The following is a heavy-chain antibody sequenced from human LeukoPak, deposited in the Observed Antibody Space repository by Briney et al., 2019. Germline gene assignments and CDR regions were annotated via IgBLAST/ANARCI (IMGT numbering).Heavy chain of an antibody. CDR3: ARDTEETGGYYGMDV. V-gene: IGHV3-30*03. Sequence: PGRSLRLSCAASGFTFSSYGMHWVRQAPGKGLEWVAVISYDGSNKYYADSVKGRFTISRDNSKNTLYLQMNSLRAEDTAVYYCARDTEETGGYYGMDVWGQGTTVTVSS. J-gene: IGHJ6*02. CDR1: GFTFSSYG. CDR2: ISYDGSNK.